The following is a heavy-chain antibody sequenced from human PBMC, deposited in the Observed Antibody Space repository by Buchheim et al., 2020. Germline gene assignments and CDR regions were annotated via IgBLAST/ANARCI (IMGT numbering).Heavy chain of an antibody. CDR3: ARPGPASYDFWSGKGPFDY. CDR1: GGSISSSSYY. D-gene: IGHD3-3*01. V-gene: IGHV4-39*01. J-gene: IGHJ4*02. Sequence: QLQLQESGPGLVKPSETLSLTCTVSGGSISSSSYYWGWIRQPPGKGLEWIGSIYYSGSTYYNPSLKSRVTISVDTSKNQFSLKLSSVTAADTAVYYCARPGPASYDFWSGKGPFDYWGQGTL. CDR2: IYYSGST.